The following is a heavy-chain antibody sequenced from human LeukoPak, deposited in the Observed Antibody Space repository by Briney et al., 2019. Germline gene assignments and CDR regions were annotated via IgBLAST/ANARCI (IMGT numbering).Heavy chain of an antibody. Sequence: SQTLSLTCAISGDSFTCSSAVWNWIRQAPSRGLEGLIRAYYRSKWYIDFALSVNGRLTLPPETSKNQFSLQLTSVPAEATPVYYCASGAVRGGTIFEYWGQGTLATVSS. J-gene: IGHJ4*02. CDR2: AYYRSKWYI. D-gene: IGHD3-10*01. CDR3: ASGAVRGGTIFEY. V-gene: IGHV6-1*01. CDR1: GDSFTCSSAV.